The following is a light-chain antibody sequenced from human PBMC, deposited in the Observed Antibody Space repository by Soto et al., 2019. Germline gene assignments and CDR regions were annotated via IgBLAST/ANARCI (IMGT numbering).Light chain of an antibody. CDR2: GTS. CDR1: QSVSSSF. CDR3: QQYGSSPWT. Sequence: EIVLTQSPGTLSLSPGEIATLSCRASQSVSSSFVAWFQQKPGQAPRILIYGTSSRATGIPDRFSGSGSGTDFTLTINGLEPEDFAMYFCQQYGSSPWTLGQGTKVDIK. J-gene: IGKJ1*01. V-gene: IGKV3-20*01.